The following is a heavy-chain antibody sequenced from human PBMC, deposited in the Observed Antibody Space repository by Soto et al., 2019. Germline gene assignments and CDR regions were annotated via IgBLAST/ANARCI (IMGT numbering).Heavy chain of an antibody. CDR1: GFTFSNAW. CDR2: IKSKTDGGTT. J-gene: IGHJ4*02. D-gene: IGHD3-22*01. V-gene: IGHV3-15*01. Sequence: GGSLRLSCAASGFTFSNAWMSWVRQAPGKGLEWAGRIKSKTDGGTTDYAAPVKGRFTISRDDSKNTLYLQMNSLKTEDTAVYYCDNYYDSSGYTQFDYWGQGTLVTVSS. CDR3: DNYYDSSGYTQFDY.